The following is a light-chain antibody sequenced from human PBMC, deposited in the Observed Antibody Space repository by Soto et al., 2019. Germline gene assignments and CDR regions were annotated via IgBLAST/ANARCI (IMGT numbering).Light chain of an antibody. CDR3: AAWDDSLRAVV. CDR1: RSNIGTYT. V-gene: IGLV1-44*01. CDR2: RNH. J-gene: IGLJ2*01. Sequence: QSVLTQSPSASATPGQRVTISCSGGRSNIGTYTVNWYQQLPGTAPTLLIFRNHQRPSGVPDRFFGSKSGTSASLAISGPQSEDEADYYCAAWDDSLRAVVFGGATKLTVL.